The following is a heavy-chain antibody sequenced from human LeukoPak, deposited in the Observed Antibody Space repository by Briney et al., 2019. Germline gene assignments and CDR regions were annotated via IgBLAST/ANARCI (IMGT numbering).Heavy chain of an antibody. CDR2: TRNKANSYTT. CDR1: GFTFSDHY. J-gene: IGHJ6*02. V-gene: IGHV3-72*01. Sequence: GGSLRLSCAASGFTFSDHYMDWVRQALGKGLEWVGRTRNKANSYTTEYAASVKGRFTISRDDSKNSLYLQMNSLKTEDTAVYYCARGVVVTAIYYYYGMDVWGQGTTVTVSS. CDR3: ARGVVVTAIYYYYGMDV. D-gene: IGHD2-21*02.